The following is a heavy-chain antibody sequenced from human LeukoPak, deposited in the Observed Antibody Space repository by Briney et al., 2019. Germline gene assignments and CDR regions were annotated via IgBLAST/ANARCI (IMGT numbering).Heavy chain of an antibody. Sequence: GGSLRLSCAASGFTFSDYYMSWIRQAPGKGLEWVSYISSGGSTIYYADSVKGRFTISRDNAKNSLYLQMNSLRAEDTAVYYCATFSSGWAWDFGYWGQGTLVTVSS. CDR2: ISSGGSTI. CDR1: GFTFSDYY. CDR3: ATFSSGWAWDFGY. J-gene: IGHJ4*02. D-gene: IGHD6-19*01. V-gene: IGHV3-11*01.